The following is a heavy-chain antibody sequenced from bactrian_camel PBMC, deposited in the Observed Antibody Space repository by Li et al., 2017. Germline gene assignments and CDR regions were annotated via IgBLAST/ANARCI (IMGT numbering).Heavy chain of an antibody. CDR1: GYAVGR. CDR2: RENDGIA. Sequence: HVQLVESGGGSVQVGGSLTLSCGVSGYAVGRLAWFRQAPGNEREEIATRENDGIATYAESVKGRFTVSKDNAKNTLYLQMNSLKPEDTGMYYCAAANVPVVAIATMTRVLREMDFPDWGRGTQVTVS. CDR3: AAANVPVVAIATMTRVLREMDFPD. V-gene: IGHV3S55*01. J-gene: IGHJ4*01. D-gene: IGHD3*01.